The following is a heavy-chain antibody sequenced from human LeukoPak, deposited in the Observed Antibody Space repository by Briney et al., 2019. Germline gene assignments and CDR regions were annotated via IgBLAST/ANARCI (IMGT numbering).Heavy chain of an antibody. CDR2: VKQDGSEK. CDR3: ARDLGYGSGSYFDY. J-gene: IGHJ4*02. D-gene: IGHD3-10*01. CDR1: GFTFSSYW. Sequence: PGGSLRLSCAASGFTFSSYWMSWVRQAPGKGLEWVANVKQDGSEKYYVDSVKGRFTISRDNAKNSLYLQMNSLRAEDTAVYYCARDLGYGSGSYFDYWGQGTLVTVSS. V-gene: IGHV3-7*01.